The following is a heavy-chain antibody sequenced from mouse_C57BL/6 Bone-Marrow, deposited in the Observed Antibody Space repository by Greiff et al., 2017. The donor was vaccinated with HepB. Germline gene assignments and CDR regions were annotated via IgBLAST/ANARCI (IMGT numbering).Heavy chain of an antibody. Sequence: QVQLQESGPELVKPGASVKISCKASGYAFSSSWMNWVKQRPGKGLEWIGRIYPGDGDTNYNGKFKGKATLTADKSSSTAYMQLSSLTSEDSAVYFCARGGTVVAEGFAYWGQGTLVTVSA. CDR1: GYAFSSSW. J-gene: IGHJ3*01. D-gene: IGHD1-1*01. CDR3: ARGGTVVAEGFAY. CDR2: IYPGDGDT. V-gene: IGHV1-82*01.